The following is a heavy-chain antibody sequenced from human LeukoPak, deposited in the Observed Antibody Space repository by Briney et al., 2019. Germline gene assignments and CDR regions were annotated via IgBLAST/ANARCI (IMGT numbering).Heavy chain of an antibody. J-gene: IGHJ6*03. Sequence: GESLKISCKGSGYSFTSYWIGWVRQMPGKGLGWMGIIYPGDSETRYSPSFQGQVTISADKSISTAYLQGSSLKASDTAMYYCARHVNRVGAHYQYYMDVWGKGTTVTVSS. CDR2: IYPGDSET. CDR1: GYSFTSYW. D-gene: IGHD1-26*01. V-gene: IGHV5-51*01. CDR3: ARHVNRVGAHYQYYMDV.